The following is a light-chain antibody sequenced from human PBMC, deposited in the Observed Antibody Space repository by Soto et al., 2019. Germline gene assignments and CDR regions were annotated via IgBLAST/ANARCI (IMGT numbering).Light chain of an antibody. CDR3: QQRSDSLT. CDR2: DTS. CDR1: QSAGSY. V-gene: IGKV3-11*01. Sequence: EIVLTQSPATLSLSPGEGATLSCRASQSAGSYLAWYQQKPGQAPRLLIYDTSNRATGIPARFSGSGSGADFTLTISSLEPEAFAVYYCQQRSDSLTFGEGTKVEIK. J-gene: IGKJ4*01.